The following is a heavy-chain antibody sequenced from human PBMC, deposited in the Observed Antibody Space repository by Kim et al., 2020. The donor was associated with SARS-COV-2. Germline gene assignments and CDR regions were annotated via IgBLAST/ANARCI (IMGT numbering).Heavy chain of an antibody. CDR2: FDGTNE. J-gene: IGHJ4*02. Sequence: FDGTNEYYVASVRGRFTISRDNSKKTLFLQMNSLRAEDTAVYYCTNVDYWGQGTLVTVSS. CDR3: TNVDY. V-gene: IGHV3-33*06.